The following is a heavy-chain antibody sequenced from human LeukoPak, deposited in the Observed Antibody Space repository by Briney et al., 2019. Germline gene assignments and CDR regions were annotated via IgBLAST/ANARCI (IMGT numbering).Heavy chain of an antibody. CDR3: ARYVAYYFDY. CDR1: VGSISISNYY. D-gene: IGHD3-16*01. V-gene: IGHV4-39*07. CDR2: IFYFGNT. Sequence: SETLSLTCTVSVGSISISNYYWGRLAQPPGKGLEWIGSIFYFGNTYYNPSLKSRVTIPVDTSKNQFSLKLSSVTAADTAVYYCARYVAYYFDYWGQGTLVTVSS. J-gene: IGHJ4*02.